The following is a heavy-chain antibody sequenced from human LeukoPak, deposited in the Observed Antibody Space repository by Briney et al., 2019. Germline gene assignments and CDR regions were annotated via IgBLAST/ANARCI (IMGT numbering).Heavy chain of an antibody. CDR1: GGSISSYY. CDR3: ARWRGDYDGYFYY. J-gene: IGHJ4*02. D-gene: IGHD4-23*01. Sequence: SETLSLTCTVSGGSISSYYWSWIRQPPGKGLEWIGYIYYSGSTNYNPSLKSRVTISVDTSKNQFSLKLSSVTAADTAVYYCARWRGDYDGYFYYWGQGALVTVSS. V-gene: IGHV4-59*01. CDR2: IYYSGST.